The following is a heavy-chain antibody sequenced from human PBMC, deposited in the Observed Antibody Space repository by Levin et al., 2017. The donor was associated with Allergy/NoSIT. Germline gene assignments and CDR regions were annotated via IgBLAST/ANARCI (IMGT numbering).Heavy chain of an antibody. V-gene: IGHV3-33*01. CDR2: IWYDGSNK. CDR1: GFTFSSYG. Sequence: PGGSLRLSCAASGFTFSSYGMHWVRQAPGKGLEWVAVIWYDGSNKYYADSVKGRFTISRDNSKNTLYLQMNSLRAEDTAVYYCARDLGGLAPNVDTAMAADYWGQGTLVTVSS. CDR3: ARDLGGLAPNVDTAMAADY. D-gene: IGHD5-18*01. J-gene: IGHJ4*02.